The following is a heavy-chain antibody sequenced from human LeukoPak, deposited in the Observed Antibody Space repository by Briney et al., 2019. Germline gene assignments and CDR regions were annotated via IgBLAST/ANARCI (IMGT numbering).Heavy chain of an antibody. CDR3: VVGGSPGY. D-gene: IGHD2-15*01. CDR2: ISTDGYTT. V-gene: IGHV3-74*01. CDR1: GLAFSAYK. J-gene: IGHJ4*02. Sequence: GGSMRLACAASGLAFSAYKMHWVRQAPRKGLVWVSRISTDGYTTDYADFVQGRFTASRDNTKNTWSLEMNSLRAEDTAVYYCVVGGSPGYWGQGTLVTVSS.